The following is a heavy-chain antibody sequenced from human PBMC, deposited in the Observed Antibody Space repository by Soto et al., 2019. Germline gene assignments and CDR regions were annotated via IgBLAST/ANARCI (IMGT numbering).Heavy chain of an antibody. J-gene: IGHJ4*02. V-gene: IGHV3-7*03. Sequence: LRLSCAASGFTFSNYWMSWVRQAPGKGLEWVANIKPDGSEKYYVDSVKGRFTFSRDNAENSVYLQMNSLRAEDTAVYYCVRGFDYSFDYWGPGTLVTVSS. D-gene: IGHD4-4*01. CDR1: GFTFSNYW. CDR3: VRGFDYSFDY. CDR2: IKPDGSEK.